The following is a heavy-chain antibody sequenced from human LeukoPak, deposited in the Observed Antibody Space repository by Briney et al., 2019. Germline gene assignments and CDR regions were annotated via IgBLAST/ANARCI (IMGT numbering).Heavy chain of an antibody. CDR1: GFTFSSYA. CDR2: ISYDGSNK. J-gene: IGHJ4*02. CDR3: ARGGGSSWYGGFY. D-gene: IGHD6-13*01. V-gene: IGHV3-30-3*01. Sequence: AGGSLRLSCAASGFTFSSYAMHWVRQAPGKGLEWVAVISYDGSNKYYADSVKGRFTISRDNSKNTLYLQMNSLRAEDTAVYYCARGGGSSWYGGFYWGQGTLVTVSS.